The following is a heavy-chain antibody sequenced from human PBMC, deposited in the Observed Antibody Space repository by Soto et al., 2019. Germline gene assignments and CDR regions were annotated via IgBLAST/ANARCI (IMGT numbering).Heavy chain of an antibody. D-gene: IGHD3-22*01. J-gene: IGHJ4*02. CDR2: MTPNSGKT. Sequence: QVQLVQSGAEVKEPGASVKVSCKASGYTFTSYDINWVRQAPGQGPEGMGWMTPNSGKTGYAQKFQARVTMSRDTTLSTAYMELSSLRPEDTAVYYCARGPSDYDSSGFLVNWVDHWGQGTLVTVYS. V-gene: IGHV1-8*01. CDR3: ARGPSDYDSSGFLVNWVDH. CDR1: GYTFTSYD.